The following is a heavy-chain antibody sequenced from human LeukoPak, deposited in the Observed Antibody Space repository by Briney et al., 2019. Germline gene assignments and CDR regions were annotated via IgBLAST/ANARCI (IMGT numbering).Heavy chain of an antibody. CDR3: AMVIAPAGHFDY. CDR1: GYTFTSYY. CDR2: INPSGGST. V-gene: IGHV1-46*01. J-gene: IGHJ4*02. Sequence: ASVKVSCKASGYTFTSYYMHWVRQAPGQGLEWMGIINPSGGSTSYAQKFQGRVTMTRDMSTSTVYMELSSLRSEDTAVYYCAMVIAPAGHFDYWGQGTLVTVSS. D-gene: IGHD6-13*01.